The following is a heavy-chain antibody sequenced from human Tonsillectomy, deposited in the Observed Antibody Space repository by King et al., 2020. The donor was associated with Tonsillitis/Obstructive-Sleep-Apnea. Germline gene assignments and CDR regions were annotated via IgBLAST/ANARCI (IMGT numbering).Heavy chain of an antibody. Sequence: VQLVESGGGLVQPGGSLRLSCAASGFTFSSYEMNWVRQAPGKGLEWVSYISSSGSTIYYADSVKGRFTISRDNAKNSLYLQMNSLRAEDTAVYYCARDRGSTIFGGEGDYWGQGILVTVSS. J-gene: IGHJ4*02. CDR1: GFTFSSYE. V-gene: IGHV3-48*03. D-gene: IGHD3-3*01. CDR3: ARDRGSTIFGGEGDY. CDR2: ISSSGSTI.